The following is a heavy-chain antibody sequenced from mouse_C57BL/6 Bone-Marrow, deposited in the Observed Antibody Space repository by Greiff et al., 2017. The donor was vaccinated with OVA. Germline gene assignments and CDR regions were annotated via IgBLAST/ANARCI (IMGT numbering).Heavy chain of an antibody. CDR2: IHPSDSDT. V-gene: IGHV1-74*01. CDR3: AVIYYDSSWFAY. J-gene: IGHJ3*01. D-gene: IGHD2-4*01. Sequence: QVQLKQPGAELVKPGASVKVSCKASGYTFTSYWMHWVKQRPGQGLEWIGRIHPSDSDTNYNQKFKGKATLTVDKSSSTAYMQLSSLTSEDSAVYYCAVIYYDSSWFAYWGQGTLVTVSA. CDR1: GYTFTSYW.